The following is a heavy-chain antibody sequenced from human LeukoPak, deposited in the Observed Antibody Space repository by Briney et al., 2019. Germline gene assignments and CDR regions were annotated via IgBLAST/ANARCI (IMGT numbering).Heavy chain of an antibody. CDR2: IYHSGST. CDR1: GGSISSGGYS. D-gene: IGHD3-10*01. V-gene: IGHV4-30-2*01. CDR3: ARSSMVRGVSIYYFDY. Sequence: SETLSLTCAVSGGSISSGGYSGSWIRQPPGKGLEWIGYIYHSGSTYYNPSLKSRVTISVDRSKNQFSLKLSSVTAADTAVYYCARSSMVRGVSIYYFDYWGQGTLVTVSS. J-gene: IGHJ4*02.